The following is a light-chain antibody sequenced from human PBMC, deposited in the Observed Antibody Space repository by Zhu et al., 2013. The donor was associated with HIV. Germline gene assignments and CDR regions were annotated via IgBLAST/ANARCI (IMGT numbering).Light chain of an antibody. J-gene: IGKJ4*01. V-gene: IGKV3-15*01. CDR2: GAT. Sequence: EIVLTQSPVTLSVSLGERVTLSCRASQSVTSNLAWYQQKPGQAPRLLFYGATTRATGIPARFTGSGSGTDYTLTISSLQSEDSAVYYCQQCNNWPLTFGGGTKVEIK. CDR3: QQCNNWPLT. CDR1: QSVTSN.